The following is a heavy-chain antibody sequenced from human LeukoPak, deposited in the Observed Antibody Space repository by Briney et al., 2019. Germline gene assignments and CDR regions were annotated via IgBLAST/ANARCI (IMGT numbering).Heavy chain of an antibody. CDR1: GYTFTSYG. V-gene: IGHV1-18*01. Sequence: GAAVTVTCKASGYTFTSYGISWVRQAPGQGLEWVGWISAYNGNTNYAQKLQGRVTMTTDTSTSTAYMELRSLRSDDTAVYYCARVMSKNIVVVTAIQYYYYMDVWGKGTTVTVSS. J-gene: IGHJ6*03. CDR2: ISAYNGNT. CDR3: ARVMSKNIVVVTAIQYYYYMDV. D-gene: IGHD2-21*02.